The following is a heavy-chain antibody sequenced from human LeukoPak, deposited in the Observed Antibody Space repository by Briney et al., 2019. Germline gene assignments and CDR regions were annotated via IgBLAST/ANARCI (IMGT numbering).Heavy chain of an antibody. J-gene: IGHJ4*02. V-gene: IGHV3-73*01. Sequence: GGSLKLSCAASGFTFSASAMHWVRQASGKGLEWVGRITSKPNNYATAYAASVKGRFTISRDDSKNTAYLQMNSLKTEDTAVYYCTRHGHDSGRYYGGFDYWGQGTLVTVSS. CDR3: TRHGHDSGRYYGGFDY. CDR1: GFTFSASA. D-gene: IGHD1-26*01. CDR2: ITSKPNNYAT.